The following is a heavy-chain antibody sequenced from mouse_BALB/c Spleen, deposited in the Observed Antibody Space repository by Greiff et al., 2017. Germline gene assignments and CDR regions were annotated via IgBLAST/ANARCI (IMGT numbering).Heavy chain of an antibody. CDR2: ISTYSGNT. V-gene: IGHV1-67*01. CDR3: AREELGYYYGSSQF. CDR1: GYTFTDYA. D-gene: IGHD1-1*01. Sequence: VKLMESGPELVRPGVSVKISCKGSGYTFTDYAMHWVKQSHAKSLEWIGVISTYSGNTNYNQKFKGKATMTVDKSSSTAYMELARLTSEDSAIYYCAREELGYYYGSSQFWGQGTTLTVSS. J-gene: IGHJ2*01.